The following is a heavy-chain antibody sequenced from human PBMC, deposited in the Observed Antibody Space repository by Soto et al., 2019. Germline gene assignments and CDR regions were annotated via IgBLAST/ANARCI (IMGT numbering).Heavy chain of an antibody. D-gene: IGHD3-10*01. CDR2: ISYDGSNK. Sequence: GGSLRLSCAASGFTFSSYAMHWVRQAPGKGLEWVAVISYDGSNKYYADSVKGRFTISRDNSKNTLYLQMNSLRAEDTAVYYCVRANGSGVRYFDYWGQGPLLSVSS. V-gene: IGHV3-30-3*01. J-gene: IGHJ4*02. CDR1: GFTFSSYA. CDR3: VRANGSGVRYFDY.